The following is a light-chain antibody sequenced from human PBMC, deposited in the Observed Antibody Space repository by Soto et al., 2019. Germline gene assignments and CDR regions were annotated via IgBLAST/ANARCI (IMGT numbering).Light chain of an antibody. CDR2: SNN. Sequence: QPVLTQPPSASGTPGQRVTISCSGSSSNIGSNTVNWYQQLPGTAPKLLIYSNNQRPSGVPDRFSGSKSGTSASLAISGLPSEDEADYYCAAWDDSLNGHVVFGGGTKVTVL. J-gene: IGLJ2*01. CDR1: SSNIGSNT. CDR3: AAWDDSLNGHVV. V-gene: IGLV1-44*01.